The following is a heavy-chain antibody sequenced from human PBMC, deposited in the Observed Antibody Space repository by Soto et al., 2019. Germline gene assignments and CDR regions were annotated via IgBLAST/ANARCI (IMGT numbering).Heavy chain of an antibody. CDR2: ISAYNGNT. V-gene: IGHV1-18*01. Sequence: VKVSCKASGYTFTSYGISWVRQAPGQGLEWMGWISAYNGNTNYAQKLQGRVTMTTDTSTSTAYMELRSLRSDDTAVYYCARLHRIPISAIWFDPWGQGTLVTVSS. CDR3: ARLHRIPISAIWFDP. J-gene: IGHJ5*02. D-gene: IGHD2-2*02. CDR1: GYTFTSYG.